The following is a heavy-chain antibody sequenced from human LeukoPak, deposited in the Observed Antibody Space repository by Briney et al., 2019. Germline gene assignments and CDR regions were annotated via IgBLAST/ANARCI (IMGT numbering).Heavy chain of an antibody. Sequence: GGSLRLSCAASGFTFSSYGMHWVRQAPGKGLEWVAVISYDGSNKYYADPVKGRFTISRDNSKNTLYLQMNSLRAEDTAVYYCANGDFALDYWGQGTLVTVSS. CDR2: ISYDGSNK. J-gene: IGHJ4*02. V-gene: IGHV3-30*18. CDR3: ANGDFALDY. D-gene: IGHD4-17*01. CDR1: GFTFSSYG.